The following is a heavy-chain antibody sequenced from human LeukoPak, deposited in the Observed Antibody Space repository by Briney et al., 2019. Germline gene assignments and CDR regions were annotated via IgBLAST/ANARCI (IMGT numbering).Heavy chain of an antibody. V-gene: IGHV1-2*02. CDR2: INPNSGGT. J-gene: IGHJ3*02. D-gene: IGHD5-18*01. Sequence: ASVKVSRKASGYTFTGYYMHWVRQAPGQGLEWMGWINPNSGGTNYAQKFQGRVTMTRDTSISTAYMELSRLRSDDTAVYYCARVDTAMVSAFDIWGQGTMVTVSS. CDR3: ARVDTAMVSAFDI. CDR1: GYTFTGYY.